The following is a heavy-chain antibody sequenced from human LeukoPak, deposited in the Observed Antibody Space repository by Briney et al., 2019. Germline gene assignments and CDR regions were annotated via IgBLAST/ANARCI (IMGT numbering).Heavy chain of an antibody. V-gene: IGHV1-46*01. D-gene: IGHD3-22*01. Sequence: GASVKVSCKASGYTFTGYYMHWVRQPPGQGLEWMGWINPSGGSTSYAQKFQGRVTMTRDTSTSTVYMELSSLRSEDTAVYYCAREFVSSSRADYDSSACYHWGQGTLVTVSS. CDR3: AREFVSSSRADYDSSACYH. CDR2: INPSGGST. CDR1: GYTFTGYY. J-gene: IGHJ5*02.